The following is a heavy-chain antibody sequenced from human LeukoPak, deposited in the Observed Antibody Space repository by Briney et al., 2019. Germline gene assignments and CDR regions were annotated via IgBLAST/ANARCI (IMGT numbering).Heavy chain of an antibody. CDR3: SRVQEKAATRFDY. D-gene: IGHD5-24*01. CDR2: ISSSGNT. Sequence: SETLSFTCTVSGVSFSSETYYWAWIRQPPGGGLEWIATISSSGNTYYKPSLKSRVTISVDSSKTLLSLKLSSVTAADTAVYYCSRVQEKAATRFDYWGQGALVTVSS. V-gene: IGHV4-39*01. CDR1: GVSFSSETYY. J-gene: IGHJ4*02.